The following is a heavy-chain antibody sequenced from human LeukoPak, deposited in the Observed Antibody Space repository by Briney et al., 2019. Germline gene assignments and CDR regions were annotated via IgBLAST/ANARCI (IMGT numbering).Heavy chain of an antibody. CDR3: ARDCSSTSCRRGWFDP. D-gene: IGHD2-2*01. CDR2: IYHSGST. CDR1: GYSISSGYY. J-gene: IGHJ5*02. V-gene: IGHV4-38-2*02. Sequence: PSETLSLTCTVSGYSISSGYYWGWIRQPPGKGLEWSGSIYHSGSTYYNPSLKSRVTISVDTSKNQFPLKLSSVTAADTAVYYCARDCSSTSCRRGWFDPWGQGTLVTVSS.